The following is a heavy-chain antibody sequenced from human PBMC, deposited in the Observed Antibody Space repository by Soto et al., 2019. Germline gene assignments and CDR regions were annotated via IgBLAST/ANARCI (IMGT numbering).Heavy chain of an antibody. V-gene: IGHV4-59*01. CDR1: GGSISSYY. CDR2: IYYSGGT. J-gene: IGHJ4*02. Sequence: SETLSLTCTVSGGSISSYYWSWIRQPPGKGLEWIGYIYYSGGTNYNPSLKSRVTISVDTSKNQFSLKLSSVTAADTAVYYCARDGNNPKDLDHWGQGTLVTVSS. CDR3: ARDGNNPKDLDH. D-gene: IGHD1-20*01.